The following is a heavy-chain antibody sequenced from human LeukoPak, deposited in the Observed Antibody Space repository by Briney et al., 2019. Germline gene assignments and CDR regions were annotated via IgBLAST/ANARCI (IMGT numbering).Heavy chain of an antibody. J-gene: IGHJ6*02. Sequence: GGSLRLSCAASGFTFSDYYMSWIRQAPGKGLEWVSYISSSSSYTNYADSVKDRFTISRDKAKNSLYLQMNSLRAEDTAVYYCARGLSSSWLSLYYYYGMDVWGQGTTVTVSS. CDR2: ISSSSSYT. V-gene: IGHV3-11*06. CDR1: GFTFSDYY. D-gene: IGHD6-13*01. CDR3: ARGLSSSWLSLYYYYGMDV.